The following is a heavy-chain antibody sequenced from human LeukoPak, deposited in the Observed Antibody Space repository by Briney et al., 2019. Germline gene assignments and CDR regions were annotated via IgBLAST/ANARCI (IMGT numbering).Heavy chain of an antibody. CDR3: ARARTTRGFDY. CDR2: ISYDGSNK. V-gene: IGHV3-30*03. CDR1: GFTFSSYG. Sequence: PGGSLRLSCAASGFTFSSYGMHWVRQASGKGLEWVAVISYDGSNKYYADSVKGRFTISRDNSKNTLYLQMNSLRAEDTAVYYCARARTTRGFDYWGQGTLVTVSS. D-gene: IGHD4-17*01. J-gene: IGHJ4*02.